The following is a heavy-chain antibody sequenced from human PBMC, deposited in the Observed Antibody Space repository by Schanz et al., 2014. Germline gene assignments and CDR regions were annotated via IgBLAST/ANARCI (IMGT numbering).Heavy chain of an antibody. Sequence: QVQLVESGGGVVQPGRSLRLSCAASGFTFSNYAMHWVRQAPGKGLDWLAVISFDGRNKYHAQSVRGRFTLSRDNSKNTVYLQMNSLRAEDTALYFCATDYSGGGCHIWGQGTMVTVSS. V-gene: IGHV3-30*03. D-gene: IGHD6-19*01. CDR1: GFTFSNYA. J-gene: IGHJ3*02. CDR3: ATDYSGGGCHI. CDR2: ISFDGRNK.